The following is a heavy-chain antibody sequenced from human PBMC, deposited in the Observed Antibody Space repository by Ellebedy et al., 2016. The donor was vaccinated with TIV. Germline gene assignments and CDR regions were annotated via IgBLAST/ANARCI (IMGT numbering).Heavy chain of an antibody. Sequence: GESLKISCKGSGYNFSNYWIGWVRQMPGKGLEWMGIIYPDDSDTTYSPSFQGQVTISVDKSINTAFLVWSSLKASDTAMYYCAAYTKWGTTYYFDYWGQGTLVTVSS. V-gene: IGHV5-51*01. D-gene: IGHD1-14*01. CDR1: GYNFSNYW. CDR2: IYPDDSDT. CDR3: AAYTKWGTTYYFDY. J-gene: IGHJ4*02.